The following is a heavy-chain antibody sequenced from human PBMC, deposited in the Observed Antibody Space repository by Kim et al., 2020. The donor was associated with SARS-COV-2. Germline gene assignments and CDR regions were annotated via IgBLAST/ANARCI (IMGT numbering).Heavy chain of an antibody. V-gene: IGHV1-69*13. Sequence: SVKVSCKASGGTFSSYAISWVRQAPGQGLEWMGGIIPIFGTANYAQKFQGRVTITADESTSTAYMELSSLRSEDTAVYYCARAYLVVPAAMRGWGFDPWGQGTLVTVSS. CDR2: IIPIFGTA. J-gene: IGHJ5*02. D-gene: IGHD2-2*01. CDR3: ARAYLVVPAAMRGWGFDP. CDR1: GGTFSSYA.